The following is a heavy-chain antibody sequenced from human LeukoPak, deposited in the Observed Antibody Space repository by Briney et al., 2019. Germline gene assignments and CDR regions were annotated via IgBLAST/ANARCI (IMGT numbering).Heavy chain of an antibody. CDR3: ARYLGLYDYGDHNGNYYYGMDV. CDR2: INHSGST. Sequence: PSETLSLTCNVSGGSIDRSVYYWSWIRQPPGKGLEWIGEINHSGSTNYNPSLKSRVTISVDTSKNQFSLKLSSVTAADTAVYYCARYLGLYDYGDHNGNYYYGMDVWGQGTTVTVSS. D-gene: IGHD4-17*01. J-gene: IGHJ6*02. V-gene: IGHV4-34*01. CDR1: GGSIDRSVYY.